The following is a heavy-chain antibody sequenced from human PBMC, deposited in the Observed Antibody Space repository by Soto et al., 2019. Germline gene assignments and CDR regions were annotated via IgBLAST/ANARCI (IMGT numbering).Heavy chain of an antibody. D-gene: IGHD3-22*01. CDR3: AKDRGESHGYPIFDC. CDR2: IRGSRDTT. J-gene: IGHJ4*02. CDR1: GFSISNFA. V-gene: IGHV3-23*01. Sequence: EVQLLESGGGLAQPGGSLRVSCAASGFSISNFAMNWVRQAPGKGLEWVSMIRGSRDTTYYADSVKGRFTISRDNSKNTVYLQMNSLRAEDTAVYYCAKDRGESHGYPIFDCWGQGSLVTVSS.